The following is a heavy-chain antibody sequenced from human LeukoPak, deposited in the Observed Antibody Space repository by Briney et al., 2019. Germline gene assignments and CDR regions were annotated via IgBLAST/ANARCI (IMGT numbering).Heavy chain of an antibody. CDR3: ARGQMAGY. CDR1: GFPFSSYW. D-gene: IGHD5-24*01. CDR2: IKPDGSEK. Sequence: GGSLRLSCAASGFPFSSYWMSWVRQAPGKGLEWVANIKPDGSEKSYVDSVKGRFTISRDNAKNSLYLQMNSLRAEDTGVYYCARGQMAGYWGQGTLVTVSS. V-gene: IGHV3-7*05. J-gene: IGHJ4*02.